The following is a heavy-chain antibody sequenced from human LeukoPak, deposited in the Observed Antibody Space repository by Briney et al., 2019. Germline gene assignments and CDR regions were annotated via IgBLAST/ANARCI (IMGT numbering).Heavy chain of an antibody. CDR3: ARVGQEWAYGGYASGMDV. D-gene: IGHD5-12*01. CDR2: INPSGGST. Sequence: ASVKVSCKASGYTFTSYYMHLVRQAPGQGLEWMGIINPSGGSTSYAQKFQGRVTMTRDTSTSTVYMELSSLRSEDTAVYYCARVGQEWAYGGYASGMDVWGQGTTVTVSS. V-gene: IGHV1-46*01. CDR1: GYTFTSYY. J-gene: IGHJ6*02.